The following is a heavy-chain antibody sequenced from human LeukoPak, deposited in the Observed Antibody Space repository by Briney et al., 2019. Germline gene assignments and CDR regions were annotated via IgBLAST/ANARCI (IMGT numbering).Heavy chain of an antibody. V-gene: IGHV4-39*01. CDR1: GGSISSSSYY. CDR3: ARRRYSSGRPPEVDY. CDR2: IYYSGST. D-gene: IGHD6-19*01. Sequence: SETLSLTCTVSGGSISSSSYYWGWIRQPPGKGLEWIGSIYYSGSTYYNPSLKSRVTISVNTSKNQFSLKLSSVTAADMAVYYCARRRYSSGRPPEVDYWGQEPWSPSPQ. J-gene: IGHJ4*01.